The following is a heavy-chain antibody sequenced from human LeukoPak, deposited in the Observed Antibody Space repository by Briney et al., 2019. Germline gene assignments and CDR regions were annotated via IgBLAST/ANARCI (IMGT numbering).Heavy chain of an antibody. V-gene: IGHV1-69*04. Sequence: SVKVSCTASGGTFSSYAISWVRQAPGQGLEWMGRIIPILGIANYAQKFQGRVTITADKSTSTAYMELSSLRSEDTAVYYCARDFGIAVADNWFDPWGQGTLVTVSS. CDR2: IIPILGIA. D-gene: IGHD6-19*01. J-gene: IGHJ5*02. CDR1: GGTFSSYA. CDR3: ARDFGIAVADNWFDP.